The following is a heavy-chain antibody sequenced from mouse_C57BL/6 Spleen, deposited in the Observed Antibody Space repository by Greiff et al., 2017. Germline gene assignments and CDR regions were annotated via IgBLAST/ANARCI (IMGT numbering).Heavy chain of an antibody. D-gene: IGHD1-1*01. Sequence: EVKVVESGGGLVKPGGSLKLSCAASGFTFSSYAMSWVRQTPEKRLEWVATISDGGSYTYYPDNVKGRFTISRDNAKNNLYLQMSHLKSEDTAMYYCAREEGYGSSYWYFDVWGTGTTVTVSS. V-gene: IGHV5-4*01. J-gene: IGHJ1*03. CDR3: AREEGYGSSYWYFDV. CDR1: GFTFSSYA. CDR2: ISDGGSYT.